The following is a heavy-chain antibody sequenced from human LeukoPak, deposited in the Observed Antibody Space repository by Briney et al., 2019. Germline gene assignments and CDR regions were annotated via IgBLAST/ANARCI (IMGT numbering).Heavy chain of an antibody. Sequence: SETLSLTCTVSGGSISSGDYYWSWIRQHPGKGLEWIGYIYYSGSTYYSPSLKSRVTISVDTSKNQFSLKLSSVTAADTAVYYCARSAAGVVRFFDYWGQGTLATVSS. CDR1: GGSISSGDYY. CDR3: ARSAAGVVRFFDY. V-gene: IGHV4-31*03. J-gene: IGHJ4*02. D-gene: IGHD4-23*01. CDR2: IYYSGST.